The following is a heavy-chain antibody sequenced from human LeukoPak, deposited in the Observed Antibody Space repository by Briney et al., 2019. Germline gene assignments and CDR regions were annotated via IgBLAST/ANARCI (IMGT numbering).Heavy chain of an antibody. J-gene: IGHJ3*02. V-gene: IGHV1-2*02. D-gene: IGHD3-10*01. Sequence: ASVKVSCKTSGYTFAAYYIHWVRQAPGQGLEWMGWINPNSGDTNYGEKFQGRVTMTRDTSISTAYMELSRLRSDDTAVYYCARDRAITMVRGVMGGGAFDIWGQGTMVTVSS. CDR2: INPNSGDT. CDR3: ARDRAITMVRGVMGGGAFDI. CDR1: GYTFAAYY.